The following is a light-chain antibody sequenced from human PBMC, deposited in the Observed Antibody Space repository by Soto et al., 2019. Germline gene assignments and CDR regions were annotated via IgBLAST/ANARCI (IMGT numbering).Light chain of an antibody. CDR3: QTWGTALVV. V-gene: IGLV4-69*01. CDR2: LNSDGSH. J-gene: IGLJ2*01. CDR1: SGHSSYA. Sequence: QSVLTQSPSASASLGASVKLTCTLSSGHSSYAIAWHQQQPEKGPRYLMKLNSDGSHSKGDGIPDRFSGSSSGAERYLTISSLQSEDEADYYCQTWGTALVVFGGGTKLTV.